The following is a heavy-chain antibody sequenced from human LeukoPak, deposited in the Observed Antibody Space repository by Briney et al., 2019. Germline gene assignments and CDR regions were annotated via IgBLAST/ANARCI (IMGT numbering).Heavy chain of an antibody. Sequence: GGSLRLSCAASGFTFSSYAMHWVRQAPGKGLEWVAVISYDVSNKYYADSVKGRFTISRDNSKNTLYLQMNSLRAEDTAVYYCARGLRWYYYGMDVWGQGTTVTVSS. J-gene: IGHJ6*02. D-gene: IGHD4-23*01. CDR1: GFTFSSYA. CDR3: ARGLRWYYYGMDV. V-gene: IGHV3-30*04. CDR2: ISYDVSNK.